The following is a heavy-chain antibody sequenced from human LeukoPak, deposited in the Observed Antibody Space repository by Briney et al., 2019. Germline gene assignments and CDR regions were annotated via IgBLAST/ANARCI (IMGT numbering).Heavy chain of an antibody. V-gene: IGHV3-9*01. CDR3: ARDSVYYYDSSGYYPFDY. CDR2: ISWNSGNI. Sequence: GGSLRLSCAASGFTFDDYAMHRVRQAPGKGLEWVSSISWNSGNIGYADSVKGRFTISRGNAKNSLYLQMNSLRAEDTAVYYCARDSVYYYDSSGYYPFDYWGQGTLVTVSS. D-gene: IGHD3-22*01. J-gene: IGHJ4*02. CDR1: GFTFDDYA.